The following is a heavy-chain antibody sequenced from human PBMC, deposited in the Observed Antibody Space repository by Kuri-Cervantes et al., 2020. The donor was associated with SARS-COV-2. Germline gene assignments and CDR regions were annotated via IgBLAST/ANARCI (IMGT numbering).Heavy chain of an antibody. CDR3: ARVGCSSTSCYRAIDY. J-gene: IGHJ4*02. Sequence: ASVKVSCKASGYTFTGYYMHWVRQAPGRGLEWMGWINPNSGGTNYAQKFQGRVTMTRDTSISTAYMELSRLRSDDTAVYYCARVGCSSTSCYRAIDYWGQGTLVTVSS. V-gene: IGHV1-2*02. CDR1: GYTFTGYY. CDR2: INPNSGGT. D-gene: IGHD2-2*01.